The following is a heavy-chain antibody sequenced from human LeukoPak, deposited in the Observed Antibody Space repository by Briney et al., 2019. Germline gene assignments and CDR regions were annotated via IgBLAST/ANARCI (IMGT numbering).Heavy chain of an antibody. Sequence: PGGSRRLSCAAYGFLISDFEIKWVRQAPGKGLEWVSYISSSGSDIYYGDSVKGRFTTSRDNAKNSLYLQMNSLRAEDTTVYYCARYGYYNGLDVWGQGTTVTVSS. J-gene: IGHJ6*02. V-gene: IGHV3-48*03. CDR3: ARYGYYNGLDV. D-gene: IGHD4-17*01. CDR2: ISSSGSDI. CDR1: GFLISDFE.